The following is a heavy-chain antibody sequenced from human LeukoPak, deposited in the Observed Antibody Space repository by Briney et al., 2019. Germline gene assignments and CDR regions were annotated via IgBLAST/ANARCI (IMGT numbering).Heavy chain of an antibody. J-gene: IGHJ4*02. CDR1: GLTFDDYT. Sequence: GGSLRLSCAASGLTFDDYTIHWVRQAPGKGLEWVSLISWDGGSTYYADSVKGRFTISRDNSKNSLYLQMNSLRTEDTALYYCAKMGYCTNGVCFDPTDYWGQGTLVTVSS. D-gene: IGHD2-8*01. CDR2: ISWDGGST. V-gene: IGHV3-43*01. CDR3: AKMGYCTNGVCFDPTDY.